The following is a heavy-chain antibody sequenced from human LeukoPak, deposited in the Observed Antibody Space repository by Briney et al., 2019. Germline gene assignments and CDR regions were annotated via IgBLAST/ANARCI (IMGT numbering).Heavy chain of an antibody. D-gene: IGHD5-18*01. Sequence: GGSLRLSCAASGFTFSSYAMHWVRQAPGKGLEYVSAISSNGGSTYYANSVKGRFTISRDNSKNTLYLQMGSLRAEDMAVYYCRIQLWPGIDYWGQGTLVTVSS. J-gene: IGHJ4*02. CDR2: ISSNGGST. CDR3: RIQLWPGIDY. V-gene: IGHV3-64*01. CDR1: GFTFSSYA.